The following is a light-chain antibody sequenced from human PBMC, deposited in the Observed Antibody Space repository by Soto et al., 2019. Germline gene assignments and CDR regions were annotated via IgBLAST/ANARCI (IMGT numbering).Light chain of an antibody. J-gene: IGLJ1*01. CDR3: CSYTRSGTLI. V-gene: IGLV2-14*01. CDR2: DVS. Sequence: QSALTLAASVSGSPGQSITISCVGTSGDIGDYNYVSWYQQHPGKVPKVIIYDVSNRPSGVSYRFSGTKSGNTASLTVSGLKAEDEADYYCCSYTRSGTLIFGTGTKVTVL. CDR1: SGDIGDYNY.